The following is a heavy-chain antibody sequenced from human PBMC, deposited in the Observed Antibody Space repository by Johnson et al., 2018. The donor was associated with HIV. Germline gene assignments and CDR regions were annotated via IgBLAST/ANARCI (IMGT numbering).Heavy chain of an antibody. CDR3: ARVGSGELLDGFDI. V-gene: IGHV3-13*01. D-gene: IGHD3-10*01. CDR2: IGTAGDT. CDR1: GFTFSSYA. Sequence: VQLVESGGGVVQPGGSLRFSCAASGFTFSSYAMSWVRQAPGKGLEWVSAIGTAGDTYYPGSVKGRFTISRENAKNSLYLQMNSLRAGDTAMYYCARVGSGELLDGFDIWGQGTMVTVSS. J-gene: IGHJ3*02.